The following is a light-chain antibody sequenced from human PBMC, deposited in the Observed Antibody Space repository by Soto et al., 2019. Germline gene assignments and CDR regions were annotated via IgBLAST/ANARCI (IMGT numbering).Light chain of an antibody. CDR1: SSDVGGYNH. CDR2: DVS. Sequence: QSALTQPASVSGSPGQSITISCTGTSSDVGGYNHVSWYQQHPGKAPKLMIYDVSNRPSGVSNRFSGSKSGNTASLTISGPQAEDEADYYCSSYTRSSTHYVFGTGTKLTVL. J-gene: IGLJ1*01. CDR3: SSYTRSSTHYV. V-gene: IGLV2-14*01.